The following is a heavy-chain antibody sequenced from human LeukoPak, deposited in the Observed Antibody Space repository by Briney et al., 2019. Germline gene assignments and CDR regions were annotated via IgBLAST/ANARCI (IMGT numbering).Heavy chain of an antibody. CDR2: ISSSSSII. CDR3: ARGPYSSNWYVDY. CDR1: GFTFSSYS. D-gene: IGHD6-13*01. V-gene: IGHV3-48*04. Sequence: GGSLRLSCAASGFTFSSYSMNWVRQAPGKGLEWVSYISSSSSIIFYADSVEGRFTISRDSAKNSLYLQMNSLRAEDTAVYYCARGPYSSNWYVDYWGQGTLVTVAS. J-gene: IGHJ4*02.